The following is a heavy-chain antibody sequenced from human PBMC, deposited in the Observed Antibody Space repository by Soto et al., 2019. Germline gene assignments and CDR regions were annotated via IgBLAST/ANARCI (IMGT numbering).Heavy chain of an antibody. D-gene: IGHD6-13*01. CDR3: ARYLANTSSWSTYDYTGIDA. V-gene: IGHV3-21*02. CDR2: ITSISTYI. Sequence: EVQLVESGGGLIKPGGSLRLSCAASGFTFSSYTMNWVRQAPGKGLEWVSYITSISTYIYYADSVKGRFTISRDNAKNTPSLQMTRLRADQTAVYKSARYLANTSSWSTYDYTGIDAWGQGTTVTVSS. CDR1: GFTFSSYT. J-gene: IGHJ6*02.